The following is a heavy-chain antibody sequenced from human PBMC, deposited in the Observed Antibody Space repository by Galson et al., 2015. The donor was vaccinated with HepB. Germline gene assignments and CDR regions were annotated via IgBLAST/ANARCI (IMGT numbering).Heavy chain of an antibody. CDR2: INPDSGGT. Sequence: SVKASCKASGYTFTGYYIHWVRQAPGQGLEWMGWINPDSGGTNYVQKFQGRVTVTRDTSTSTAYMELSRLRSGDTAVYYCAKSLSSYYDSSQSQYLQHWGQGTLVTVSS. CDR3: AKSLSSYYDSSQSQYLQH. D-gene: IGHD3-22*01. J-gene: IGHJ1*01. CDR1: GYTFTGYY. V-gene: IGHV1-2*02.